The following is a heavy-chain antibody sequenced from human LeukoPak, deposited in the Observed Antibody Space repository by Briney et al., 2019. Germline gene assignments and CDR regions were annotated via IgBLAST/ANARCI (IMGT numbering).Heavy chain of an antibody. Sequence: GGSLRLSCAASGFTFSSYWMHWVRQAPGKGLVWVSSISSSSSYIYYADSVKGRFTISRDNAKNSLYLQMNSLRAEDTAVYYCARVLAAAQGGYWGQGTLVTVSS. J-gene: IGHJ4*02. D-gene: IGHD6-13*01. CDR3: ARVLAAAQGGY. CDR2: ISSSSSYI. CDR1: GFTFSSYW. V-gene: IGHV3-21*01.